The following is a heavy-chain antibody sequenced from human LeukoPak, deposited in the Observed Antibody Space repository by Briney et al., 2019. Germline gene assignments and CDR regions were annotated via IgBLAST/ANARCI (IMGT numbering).Heavy chain of an antibody. D-gene: IGHD6-6*01. V-gene: IGHV3-23*01. CDR1: GFTFSSYA. Sequence: GGSLRLSCAASGFTFSSYAMSWVRQAPGKGLEWVSSISGSGGSTYYADSVKGRFAISRDDSKNTLYLQLSSLRADDTALYYCMKDEAAARPYYWGQGTLVTVSS. CDR3: MKDEAAARPYY. CDR2: ISGSGGST. J-gene: IGHJ4*02.